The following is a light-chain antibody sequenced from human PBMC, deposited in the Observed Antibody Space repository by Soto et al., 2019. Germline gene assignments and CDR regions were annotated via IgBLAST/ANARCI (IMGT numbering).Light chain of an antibody. V-gene: IGKV1-5*01. CDR1: QTISSW. CDR3: QQVKSFPRT. CDR2: EES. Sequence: SLFTVSGKVRDRVTITCRASQTISSWLAGYQQQAGNPPKHLIYEESTLHSGVPSRFSGRKAWTQFTLTIFSFQPEDVATYYSQQVKSFPRTFGEGANADV. J-gene: IGKJ3*01.